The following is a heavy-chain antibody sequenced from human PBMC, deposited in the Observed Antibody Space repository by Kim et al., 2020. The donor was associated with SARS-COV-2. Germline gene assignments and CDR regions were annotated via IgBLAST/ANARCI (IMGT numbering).Heavy chain of an antibody. CDR2: INHSGST. Sequence: SETLSLTCAVYGGSFSGYYWSWIRQPPGKGLEWIGEINHSGSTNYNPSLKSRVTISVDTSKNQFSLKLSSVTAADTAVYYCARICSSSWTPPHNDYWGQGTLVTVSS. CDR3: ARICSSSWTPPHNDY. CDR1: GGSFSGYY. D-gene: IGHD6-13*01. V-gene: IGHV4-34*01. J-gene: IGHJ4*02.